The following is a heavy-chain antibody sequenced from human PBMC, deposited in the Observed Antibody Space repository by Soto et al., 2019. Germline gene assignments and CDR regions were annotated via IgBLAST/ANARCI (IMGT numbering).Heavy chain of an antibody. D-gene: IGHD3-10*01. V-gene: IGHV1-3*01. J-gene: IGHJ4*02. CDR3: ARVKTGFGEIPFDY. Sequence: VQLVQSGSEVKKPGASVKVSCQASGYPFTSYGMNWMRQAPGQRLEWMGWINAGNGDTKYSQNFQARVTITRDTSANTAYMELRSLSTEDTAVYYCARVKTGFGEIPFDYWGQGTLVTVSS. CDR1: GYPFTSYG. CDR2: INAGNGDT.